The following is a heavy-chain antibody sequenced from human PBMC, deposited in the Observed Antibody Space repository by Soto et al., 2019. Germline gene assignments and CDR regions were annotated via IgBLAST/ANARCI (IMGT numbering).Heavy chain of an antibody. CDR2: IDWDDDK. CDR1: GFSLSTSGMR. D-gene: IGHD2-15*01. J-gene: IGHJ4*02. V-gene: IGHV2-70*04. CDR3: ARMFHCSGGTCPFDY. Sequence: SCPTLVNPTQTRTLTCTFSGFSLSTSGMRVSWIRQPPGKALEWLARIDWDDDKFYNTSLKTRLTISKDSSKNQVVLTMTNMDPVDTATYYCARMFHCSGGTCPFDYWGQGALVTVSS.